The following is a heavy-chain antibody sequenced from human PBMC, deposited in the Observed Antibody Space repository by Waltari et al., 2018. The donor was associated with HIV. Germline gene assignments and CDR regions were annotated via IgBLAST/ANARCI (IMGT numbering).Heavy chain of an antibody. CDR1: GGCISNHT. CDR3: ARGIYGDISGDMDV. CDR2: MYYSGST. J-gene: IGHJ6*02. Sequence: QVQLRESGTGLVKPSETMSLACTVPGGCISNHTWRWVGQPTGKGLEWIGYMYYSGSTNYNPSLKSRVTISVDTSKNQFSLKLSSVTAADTAVYYCARGIYGDISGDMDVWGQGTTVTVSS. V-gene: IGHV4-59*11. D-gene: IGHD3-3*01.